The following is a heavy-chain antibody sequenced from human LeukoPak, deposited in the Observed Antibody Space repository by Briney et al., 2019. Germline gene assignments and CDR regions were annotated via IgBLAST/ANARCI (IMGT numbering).Heavy chain of an antibody. J-gene: IGHJ6*03. CDR3: ATGRDGYTLHYMDV. D-gene: IGHD5-24*01. CDR1: GGSISSGGYY. Sequence: KPSETLSLTCTVSGGSISSGGYYWTWIRQHPGKGLEWIGYIYYSGSTNYNPSLKSRVTISVDTSKNQFSLKLSSVTAADTAVYYCATGRDGYTLHYMDVWGKGTTVTVSS. V-gene: IGHV4-31*03. CDR2: IYYSGST.